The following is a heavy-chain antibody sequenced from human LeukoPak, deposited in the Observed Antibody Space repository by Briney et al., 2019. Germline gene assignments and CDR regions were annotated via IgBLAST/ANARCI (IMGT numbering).Heavy chain of an antibody. Sequence: ASVMVSCKASGYTFTGYYMHWVRQAPGQGLEWMGWINPNSGGTNYAQKFQGWVTMTRDTSISTAYMELSRLRSDDTAVYYCARDRGSPDRTTGRSYGMDVWGKGTTVTVSS. CDR2: INPNSGGT. J-gene: IGHJ6*04. CDR3: ARDRGSPDRTTGRSYGMDV. V-gene: IGHV1-2*04. CDR1: GYTFTGYY. D-gene: IGHD1-1*01.